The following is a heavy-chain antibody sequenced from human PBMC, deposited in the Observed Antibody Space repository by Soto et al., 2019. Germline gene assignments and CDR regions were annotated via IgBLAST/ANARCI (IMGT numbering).Heavy chain of an antibody. CDR2: IIPMFGTA. V-gene: IGHV1-69*13. CDR3: ARAQSSRPNYSSGYEILDNWCDA. CDR1: GDTFKSYA. J-gene: IGHJ5*01. Sequence: SVKVSCKASGDTFKSYAISWVLQAPGQGLEWMGGIIPMFGTANYAQKFQGRVTITADESTSTAYMELSSLTAEDKAVYYWARAQSSRPNYSSGYEILDNWCDAGG. D-gene: IGHD3-22*01.